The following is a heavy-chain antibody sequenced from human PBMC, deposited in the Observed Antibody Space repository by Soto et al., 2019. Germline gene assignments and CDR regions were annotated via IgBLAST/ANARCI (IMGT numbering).Heavy chain of an antibody. J-gene: IGHJ4*02. Sequence: SETLSLTCSVSGGTINSGDYYWSWIRQPPGKGLEWIGYIYYSGSTYYNPSLKSRVTISVDTSKNQFSLKLSSVTAADTAVYYCARVDTAMVLFDYWGQGTLVTVSS. V-gene: IGHV4-30-4*01. CDR2: IYYSGST. D-gene: IGHD5-18*01. CDR1: GGTINSGDYY. CDR3: ARVDTAMVLFDY.